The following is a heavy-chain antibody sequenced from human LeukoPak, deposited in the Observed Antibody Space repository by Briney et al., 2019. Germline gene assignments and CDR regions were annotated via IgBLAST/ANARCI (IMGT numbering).Heavy chain of an antibody. CDR3: TQRTSFDY. CDR2: ISGSGGNT. CDR1: GITFRNNA. V-gene: IGHV3-23*01. J-gene: IGHJ4*02. D-gene: IGHD3/OR15-3a*01. Sequence: GGSLRLSCAASGITFRNNAMSWVRQAPGKGLEWVSAISGSGGNTYYADSVKGRFTISRDNSKNTLYLQMNSLRAEDTAVYYCTQRTSFDYWSQGTLVTVSS.